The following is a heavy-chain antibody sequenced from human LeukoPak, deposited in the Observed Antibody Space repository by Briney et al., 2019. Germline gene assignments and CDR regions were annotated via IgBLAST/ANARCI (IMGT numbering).Heavy chain of an antibody. D-gene: IGHD6-13*01. CDR3: AREENWSSSSWYRP. CDR2: INPNSGGT. J-gene: IGHJ5*02. CDR1: GYTFTGYY. Sequence: ASVKVSCKASGYTFTGYYMHWVRQAPRQGLEWMGWINPNSGGTNYAQKFQGRVTMTRDTSISTAYMELSRLRSDDTAVYYCAREENWSSSSWYRPWGQGTLVTVSS. V-gene: IGHV1-2*02.